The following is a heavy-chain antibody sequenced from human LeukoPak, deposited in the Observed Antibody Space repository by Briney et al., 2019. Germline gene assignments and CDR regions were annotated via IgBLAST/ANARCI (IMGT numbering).Heavy chain of an antibody. V-gene: IGHV1-2*02. CDR1: GYTFTGYY. CDR2: INPNSGGT. Sequence: ASVTVSCKASGYTFTGYYMHWVRHAPGQGLEWMGWINPNSGGTNYAQKFQGRVTMTRDTSISTAYMELSRLRSDDTAVYYCAREWQQLVLGIAVAGPFDYWGQGTLVTVSS. D-gene: IGHD6-19*01. CDR3: AREWQQLVLGIAVAGPFDY. J-gene: IGHJ4*02.